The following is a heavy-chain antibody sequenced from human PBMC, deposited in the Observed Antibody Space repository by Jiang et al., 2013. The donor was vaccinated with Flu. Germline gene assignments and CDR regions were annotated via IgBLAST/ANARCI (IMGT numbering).Heavy chain of an antibody. CDR2: INPNSGGT. D-gene: IGHD2-2*02. V-gene: IGHV1-2*02. CDR1: GYTFTGYY. J-gene: IGHJ4*02. CDR3: ARDGPYCSSTSRYTNFDY. Sequence: SGAEVKKPGASVKVSCKASGYTFTGYYMHWVRQAPGQGLEWMGWINPNSGGTNYAQKFQGRVTMTRDTSISTAYMELSRLRSDDTAVYYCARDGPYCSSTSRYTNFDYWGQGTLVTVSS.